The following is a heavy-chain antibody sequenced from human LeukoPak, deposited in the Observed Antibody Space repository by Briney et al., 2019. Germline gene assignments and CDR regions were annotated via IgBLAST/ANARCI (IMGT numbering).Heavy chain of an antibody. CDR3: ARGGFGSGWYGPNSFDP. D-gene: IGHD6-19*01. V-gene: IGHV3-21*01. Sequence: PGGSLRLSCAASGFTFSSYSMNWVRQAPGKGLEWVSSISSSSSYIYYADSVRGRFTISRDNAKNSLYLQMNSLRAEDTAVYYCARGGFGSGWYGPNSFDPWGQGTLVTVSS. J-gene: IGHJ5*02. CDR1: GFTFSSYS. CDR2: ISSSSSYI.